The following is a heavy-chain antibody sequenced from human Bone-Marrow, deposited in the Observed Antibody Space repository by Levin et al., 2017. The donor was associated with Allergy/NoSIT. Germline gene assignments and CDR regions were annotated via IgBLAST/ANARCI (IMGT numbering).Heavy chain of an antibody. D-gene: IGHD4-23*01. CDR1: GFTFSEHY. CDR3: VRDLAYGGNIRFDD. J-gene: IGHJ4*02. Sequence: GGSLRLSCAASGFTFSEHYFDWVRQAPGKGLEWVGRSKNRALGYTTDYAASVEGRFTISRDDSTNSLYLQMNSLRIDDTAVYYCVRDLAYGGNIRFDDWGQGTLVTVSS. CDR2: SKNRALGYTT. V-gene: IGHV3-72*01.